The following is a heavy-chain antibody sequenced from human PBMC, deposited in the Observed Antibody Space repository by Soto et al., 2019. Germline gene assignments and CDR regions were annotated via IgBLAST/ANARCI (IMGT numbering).Heavy chain of an antibody. CDR2: IIPIFGTA. J-gene: IGHJ4*02. CDR3: ARDRHDILTGYSFDY. V-gene: IGHV1-69*01. Sequence: QVQLVQSGAEVKKPGSSVKVSCKASGGTFSSYAISWVRQAPGQGLEWMGGIIPIFGTANYAQKFQGRVTITAGESTSTAYMELSSLRSEDTAIYYCARDRHDILTGYSFDYWGQGTLVTVSS. D-gene: IGHD3-9*01. CDR1: GGTFSSYA.